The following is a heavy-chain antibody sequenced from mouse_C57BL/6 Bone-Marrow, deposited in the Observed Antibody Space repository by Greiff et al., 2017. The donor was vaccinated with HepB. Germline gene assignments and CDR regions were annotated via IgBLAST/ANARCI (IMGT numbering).Heavy chain of an antibody. V-gene: IGHV5-4*01. CDR1: GFTFSSYA. Sequence: EVQRVESGGGLVKPGGSLKLSCAASGFTFSSYAMSWVRQTPEKRLEWVATISDGGSYTYYPDNLKGRFTISRDNAKNNLYLQLSHLTSEDTAMYYCARGDYEWYFDDWGTGTTVTVSS. D-gene: IGHD2-4*01. CDR3: ARGDYEWYFDD. J-gene: IGHJ1*03. CDR2: ISDGGSYT.